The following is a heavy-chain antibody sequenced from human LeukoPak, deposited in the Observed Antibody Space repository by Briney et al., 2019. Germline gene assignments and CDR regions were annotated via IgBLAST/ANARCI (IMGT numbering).Heavy chain of an antibody. J-gene: IGHJ5*02. CDR2: IIPILGIA. CDR1: GGTFSSYA. Sequence: SVKVSCKASGGTFSSYAISWVRQAPGQGLEWMGRIIPILGIANYAQKFQGRVTITADKSTSTAYMELSSLRSEDTAVYYCARGGQLSIVVVPAAIDEPNWFDPWGQGTLVTVSS. V-gene: IGHV1-69*04. D-gene: IGHD2-2*01. CDR3: ARGGQLSIVVVPAAIDEPNWFDP.